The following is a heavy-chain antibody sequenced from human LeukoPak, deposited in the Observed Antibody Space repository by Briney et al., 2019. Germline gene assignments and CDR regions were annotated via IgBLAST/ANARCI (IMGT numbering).Heavy chain of an antibody. J-gene: IGHJ4*02. D-gene: IGHD3-22*01. CDR2: INPSGGST. CDR1: GYSFTSYH. V-gene: IGHV1-46*01. Sequence: ASVKVSRTASGYSFTSYHIHWVRQAPGQGLEWMGIINPSGGSTTYAQKFQGRVTMTRDTSTSTVYMELSSLRSEDTAMYYCARDQARVTTCPGDYWGQGTVVTVSS. CDR3: ARDQARVTTCPGDY.